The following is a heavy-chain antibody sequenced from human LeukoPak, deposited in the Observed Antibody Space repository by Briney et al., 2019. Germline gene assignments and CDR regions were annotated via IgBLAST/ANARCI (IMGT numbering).Heavy chain of an antibody. V-gene: IGHV3-23*01. CDR1: GFTFSSYA. J-gene: IGHJ4*01. CDR3: AKGGPFDGHLDHDY. CDR2: PSGSGETT. D-gene: IGHD3-16*01. Sequence: GGSLRLSCAASGFTFSSYAMSWVRQAPGKGLEWVSTPSGSGETTYYADSVKGRFSVSRDNSKNTLYLQMNSLRVDDTAVYFCAKGGPFDGHLDHDYWGQGTLVTVSS.